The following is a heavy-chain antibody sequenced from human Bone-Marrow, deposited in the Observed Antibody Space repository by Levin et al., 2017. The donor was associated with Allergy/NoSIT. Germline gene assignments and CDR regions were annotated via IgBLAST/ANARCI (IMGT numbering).Heavy chain of an antibody. Sequence: SETLSLTCAVSGYSISSGYYWGWSRQPPGKGLEWFGSIYHSGSTYYNPSLKSRVTISVDTSKNQFSLKLSSVTAADTAVYYCARGRRVGTMIVVVINRTYYFDYWGQGTLVTVSS. V-gene: IGHV4-38-2*01. CDR1: GYSISSGYY. J-gene: IGHJ4*02. CDR3: ARGRRVGTMIVVVINRTYYFDY. CDR2: IYHSGST. D-gene: IGHD3-22*01.